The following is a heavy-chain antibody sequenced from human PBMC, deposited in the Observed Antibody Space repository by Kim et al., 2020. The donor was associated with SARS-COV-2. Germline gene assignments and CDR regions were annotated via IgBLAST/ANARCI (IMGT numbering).Heavy chain of an antibody. V-gene: IGHV3-48*02. D-gene: IGHD2-21*02. J-gene: IGHJ4*02. Sequence: GGSLRLSCAASGFTFSSYSMNWVRQAPGKGLEWVSYISSSSSTIYYADSVKGRFTISRDNAKNSLYLQMNSLRDEDTAVYYCASLGPCGGDCYTDYWGQGTLVTVSS. CDR2: ISSSSSTI. CDR1: GFTFSSYS. CDR3: ASLGPCGGDCYTDY.